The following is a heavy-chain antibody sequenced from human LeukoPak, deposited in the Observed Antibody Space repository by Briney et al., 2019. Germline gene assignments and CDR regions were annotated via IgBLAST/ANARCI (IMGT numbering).Heavy chain of an antibody. CDR1: GGSISSGGYY. V-gene: IGHV4-30-2*01. CDR2: IYHSGST. Sequence: KPSETLSLTCTVSGGSISSGGYYWSWIRQPPGKGLEWIGYIYHSGSTYYNPSLKSRVTISVDRSKNQFSLKLSSVTAADTAVYYCARGSLVGATFDYWGQGTLVTVSS. CDR3: ARGSLVGATFDY. J-gene: IGHJ4*02. D-gene: IGHD1-26*01.